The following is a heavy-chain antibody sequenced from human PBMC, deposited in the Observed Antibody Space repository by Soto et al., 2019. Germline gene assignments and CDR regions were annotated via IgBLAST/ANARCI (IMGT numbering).Heavy chain of an antibody. Sequence: QVQLQESGPGLVKPSQTLSLTCTVSGGSISSGGYYWSWIRQHPGKGLEWIGYIYYSGSTYYNPSLKSRVTISVDTSKNQFSLKLSSVTAADTAVDYCARGPILGYCSGGSCYPGYYMDVWGKGTTVTVSS. CDR3: ARGPILGYCSGGSCYPGYYMDV. D-gene: IGHD2-15*01. J-gene: IGHJ6*03. V-gene: IGHV4-31*03. CDR2: IYYSGST. CDR1: GGSISSGGYY.